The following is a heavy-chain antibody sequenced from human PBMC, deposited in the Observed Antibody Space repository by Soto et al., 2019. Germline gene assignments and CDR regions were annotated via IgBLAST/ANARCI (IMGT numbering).Heavy chain of an antibody. D-gene: IGHD3-3*01. Sequence: GGSLRLSCEASGFTWSSYRFNWVRQDPGQGLEWVSFISSGGYAIYHADCLLGRFSISRDDAKYSVYLQMIGVRMDDTSVYYCVRSRREWFRMVPPSDGWGRGTLVTV. CDR2: ISSGGYAI. CDR3: VRSRREWFRMVPPSDG. V-gene: IGHV3-48*01. CDR1: GFTWSSYR. J-gene: IGHJ4*02.